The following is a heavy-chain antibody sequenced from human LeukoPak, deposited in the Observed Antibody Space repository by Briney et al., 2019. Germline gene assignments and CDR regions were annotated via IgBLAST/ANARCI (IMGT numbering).Heavy chain of an antibody. CDR1: GGTFSSYA. Sequence: GASVKVSCKASGGTFSSYAISWVRQAPGQGLEWMGRIIPILGIANYAQKIQGRVTITADKSTSTAYMELSSLRSEDTAVYYCARADRGSSWRVDYWGQGTLVTVSS. D-gene: IGHD6-13*01. CDR3: ARADRGSSWRVDY. CDR2: IIPILGIA. V-gene: IGHV1-69*04. J-gene: IGHJ4*02.